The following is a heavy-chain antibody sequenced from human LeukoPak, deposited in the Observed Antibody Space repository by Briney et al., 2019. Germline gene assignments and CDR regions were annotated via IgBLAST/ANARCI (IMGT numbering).Heavy chain of an antibody. D-gene: IGHD3-3*01. Sequence: GGSLRLSCAASGFTFSTYSMNWVRQAPGKGLEWVSYISSSSTTIYYADSVKGRFTISRDNAKNSLYLQMNSLRAEDTAVYYCASVRFLDRDYWGQGTLVTVSS. V-gene: IGHV3-48*04. CDR1: GFTFSTYS. J-gene: IGHJ4*02. CDR2: ISSSSTTI. CDR3: ASVRFLDRDY.